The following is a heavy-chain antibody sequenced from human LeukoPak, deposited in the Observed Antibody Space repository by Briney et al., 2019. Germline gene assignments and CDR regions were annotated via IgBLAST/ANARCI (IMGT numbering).Heavy chain of an antibody. J-gene: IGHJ4*02. V-gene: IGHV4-34*01. Sequence: SETLSLTRAVYGGSFSGYYWSWIRQPPGKGLEWIGEINHSGSTNYNPSLKSRVTISVDTSKNQFSLKLSSVTAADTAVYYCARGRLRAAGTPGYFDYWGQGTLVTVSS. CDR3: ARGRLRAAGTPGYFDY. D-gene: IGHD6-13*01. CDR2: INHSGST. CDR1: GGSFSGYY.